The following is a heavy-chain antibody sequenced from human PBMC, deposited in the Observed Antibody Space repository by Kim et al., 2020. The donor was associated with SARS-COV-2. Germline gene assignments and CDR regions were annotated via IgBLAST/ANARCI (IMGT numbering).Heavy chain of an antibody. CDR1: GFTFRSDW. CDR2: INGDASST. D-gene: IGHD6-13*01. V-gene: IGHV3-74*01. Sequence: GGSLRLSCAASGFTFRSDWMHWVRQAPGKGLVWVSRINGDASSTSHADSVKGRFSISRDNAKNTLYLQMNSLRAEDTGVYYCVRDSSGYDYFDHWGQGALVTVSS. CDR3: VRDSSGYDYFDH. J-gene: IGHJ4*02.